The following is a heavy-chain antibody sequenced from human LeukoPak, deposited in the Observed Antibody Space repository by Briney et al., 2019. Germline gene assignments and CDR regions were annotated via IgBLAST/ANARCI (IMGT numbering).Heavy chain of an antibody. CDR2: IWYGGSNK. J-gene: IGHJ3*02. CDR3: ARRLRSAFDI. Sequence: PGGSLRLSCAASGFTFYSYAMHWVRQAPGKGLEWVAVIWYGGSNKYYADSVKGRFTISRDNSKNTLYLQMNSLRAEDTAVYYCARRLRSAFDIWGQGTMVTVSS. CDR1: GFTFYSYA. D-gene: IGHD5-12*01. V-gene: IGHV3-33*08.